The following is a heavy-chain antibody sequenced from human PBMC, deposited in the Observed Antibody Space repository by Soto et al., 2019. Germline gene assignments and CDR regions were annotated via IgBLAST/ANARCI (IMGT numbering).Heavy chain of an antibody. D-gene: IGHD4-4*01. J-gene: IGHJ4*02. CDR2: INPNSGGT. CDR1: GYTFTGYY. Sequence: ASVKVSCKASGYTFTGYYMHWVRQAPGQGLEWMGWINPNSGGTNYAQKFQGWVTMTRETSISTAYMELSRLRSDDTAVYYCARDAGTSNYGAYYFDYWGQGTLVTVSS. CDR3: ARDAGTSNYGAYYFDY. V-gene: IGHV1-2*04.